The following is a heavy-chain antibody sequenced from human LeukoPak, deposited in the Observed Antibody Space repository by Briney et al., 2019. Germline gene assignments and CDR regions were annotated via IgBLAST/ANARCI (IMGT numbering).Heavy chain of an antibody. V-gene: IGHV1-2*02. D-gene: IGHD2-2*01. CDR1: GYXFIAYY. CDR3: ARGFRDIVVVSRFDP. Sequence: ASVKASCKASGYXFIAYYIHWVRQAPGQGLEWMGWINPNGGGTNYAQKFQGRVTMTRDTSISTAYMELSRLRSDDTAVYYCARGFRDIVVVSRFDPWGQGTLVTVSS. J-gene: IGHJ5*02. CDR2: INPNGGGT.